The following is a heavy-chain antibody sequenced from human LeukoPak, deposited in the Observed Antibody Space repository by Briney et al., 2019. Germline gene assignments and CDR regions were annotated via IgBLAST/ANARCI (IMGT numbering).Heavy chain of an antibody. CDR2: IWYDGSNK. J-gene: IGHJ6*02. V-gene: IGHV3-33*01. D-gene: IGHD6-13*01. Sequence: GRSLRLSCAASGFTFSSDGMQWVRQAPGKGLKWVAVIWYDGSNKYYADSVKGRFTISRDNSKNTLYLQMNSLRAEDTAVYYCARDIAAAGSRYYYYGMDVWGQGTTVTVSS. CDR3: ARDIAAAGSRYYYYGMDV. CDR1: GFTFSSDG.